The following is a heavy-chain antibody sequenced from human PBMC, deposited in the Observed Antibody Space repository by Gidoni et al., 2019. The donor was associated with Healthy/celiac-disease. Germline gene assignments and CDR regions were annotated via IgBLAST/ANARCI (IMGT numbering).Heavy chain of an antibody. D-gene: IGHD1-26*01. J-gene: IGHJ4*02. CDR1: GFTFSSYA. V-gene: IGHV3-23*01. CDR3: AKVKPMLETKSVVGATTNNVWYFDY. CDR2: ISGSGGST. Sequence: EVQLLESGGGLVQPGGSLRLSCAASGFTFSSYAMSWVRQAPGKGLEWVSAISGSGGSTYYADSVKGRFTISRDNSKNTLYLQMNSLRAEDTAVYYCAKVKPMLETKSVVGATTNNVWYFDYWGQGTLVTVSS.